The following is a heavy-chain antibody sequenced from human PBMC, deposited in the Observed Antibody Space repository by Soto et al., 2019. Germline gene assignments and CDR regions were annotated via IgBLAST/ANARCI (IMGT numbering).Heavy chain of an antibody. CDR3: ARAYTWGVAVAGT. CDR1: GYTFTSYG. CDR2: ISAYNGNT. Sequence: GASVKVSCKASGYTFTSYGISWVRQAPGQGLEWMGWISAYNGNTNYAQKLQGRVTMTRNTSTSTAYMELSSLRSEDTAVYYCARAYTWGVAVAGTWGQGTLVTVSS. V-gene: IGHV1-18*01. J-gene: IGHJ4*02. D-gene: IGHD6-19*01.